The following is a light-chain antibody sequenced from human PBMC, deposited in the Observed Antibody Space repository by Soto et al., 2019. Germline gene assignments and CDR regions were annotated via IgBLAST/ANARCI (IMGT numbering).Light chain of an antibody. CDR2: GAS. CDR1: QSISSN. CDR3: QQYASWPIT. V-gene: IGKV3-15*01. Sequence: ETVMTQSPATLSVSPGESATLSCRASQSISSNLAWYQQKPGQAPRLLISGASTRDTGVPASISGSGFGTEFSLTFRSLQSEDFALYYCQQYASWPITFGQVTRLEIK. J-gene: IGKJ5*01.